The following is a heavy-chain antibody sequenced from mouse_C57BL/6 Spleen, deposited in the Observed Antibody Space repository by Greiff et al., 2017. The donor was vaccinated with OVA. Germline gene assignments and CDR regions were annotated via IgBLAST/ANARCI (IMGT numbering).Heavy chain of an antibody. CDR1: GYTFTDYE. D-gene: IGHD1-1*01. J-gene: IGHJ2*01. CDR3: TSGLYYYGSSYFDY. Sequence: VQLQQSGAELVGPGASVTLSCKASGYTFTDYEMHWVKQTPVHGLEWIGAIDPETGGTAYNQKFKGKAILTADKSSSTAYMELRSLTSEDSAVYYCTSGLYYYGSSYFDYWGQGTTLTVSS. V-gene: IGHV1-15*01. CDR2: IDPETGGT.